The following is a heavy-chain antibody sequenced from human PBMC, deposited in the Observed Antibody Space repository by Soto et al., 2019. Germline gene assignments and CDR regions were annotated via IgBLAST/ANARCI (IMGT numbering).Heavy chain of an antibody. D-gene: IGHD3-9*01. Sequence: PSGIQSLTCSVPNESIKTDKRYWGGNRKSPGKGLEWIGSIYYRGNAYYNPSLQTRVTISLDKSRSQFSLRLNSVTAVDSALYFCARLEGLATNSYYFDFWGPGALVTVSS. CDR2: IYYRGNA. CDR1: NESIKTDKRY. J-gene: IGHJ4*02. V-gene: IGHV4-39*01. CDR3: ARLEGLATNSYYFDF.